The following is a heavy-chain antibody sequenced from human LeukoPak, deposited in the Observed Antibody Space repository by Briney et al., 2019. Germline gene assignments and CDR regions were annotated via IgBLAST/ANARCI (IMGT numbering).Heavy chain of an antibody. Sequence: SQTLSLTCTVSGGSISSGSYYGSWIRQPAGKGLEWIGRIYTSGRTNYNPALKSRVTISVGTSKNQFSLKLSSVTAADTAVYYCARGAGLYDILTGYYTNWGQGTLVTVSS. D-gene: IGHD3-9*01. V-gene: IGHV4-61*02. CDR1: GGSISSGSYY. CDR3: ARGAGLYDILTGYYTN. J-gene: IGHJ4*02. CDR2: IYTSGRT.